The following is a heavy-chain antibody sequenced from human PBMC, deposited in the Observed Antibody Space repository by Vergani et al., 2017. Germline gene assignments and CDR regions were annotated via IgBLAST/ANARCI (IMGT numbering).Heavy chain of an antibody. D-gene: IGHD3-10*01. Sequence: EVQLVESGGVVVQPGGSLRLSCAASGFTFDDYAMHWVRQAPGTGLEWVSLISWDGGSTYYADSVKGRFTIYRDNSNNSLYLQMNSLRAEDTALYYCAKPTMVRGVITNWYFDLWGRGTLVTVSS. CDR2: ISWDGGST. CDR3: AKPTMVRGVITNWYFDL. CDR1: GFTFDDYA. J-gene: IGHJ2*01. V-gene: IGHV3-43D*04.